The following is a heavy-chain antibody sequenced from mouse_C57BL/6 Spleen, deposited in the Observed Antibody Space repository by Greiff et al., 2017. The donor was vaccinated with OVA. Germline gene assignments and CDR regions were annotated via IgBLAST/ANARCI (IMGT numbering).Heavy chain of an antibody. Sequence: QVQLQQSGAELVRPGSSVKLSCKASGYTFTSYWMHWVKQRPIQGLEWIGNIDPSDSETHYTQKFKDKATLTVDKSSSTAYMQISSLTSEDSAVYYCARGRKLLSDYWGQGTSVTVSS. D-gene: IGHD2-1*01. J-gene: IGHJ4*01. CDR3: ARGRKLLSDY. CDR1: GYTFTSYW. CDR2: IDPSDSET. V-gene: IGHV1-52*01.